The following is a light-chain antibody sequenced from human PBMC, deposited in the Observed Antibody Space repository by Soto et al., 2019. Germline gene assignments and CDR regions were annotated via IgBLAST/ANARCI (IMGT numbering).Light chain of an antibody. CDR1: TPNIGTNY. Sequence: QSVLTQPPSASGTPGQRVTISCSGSTPNIGTNYVYWYQQLPGTAPKLLIYRNDQRPSGVPDRFSGSKSGTSASLAISGLRSEDEADYFCAAWDESLSGFHVFGTGTKVTVL. CDR3: AAWDESLSGFHV. J-gene: IGLJ1*01. V-gene: IGLV1-47*01. CDR2: RND.